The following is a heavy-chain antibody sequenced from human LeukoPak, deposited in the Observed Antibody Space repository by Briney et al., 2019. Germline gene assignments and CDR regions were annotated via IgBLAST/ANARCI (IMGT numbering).Heavy chain of an antibody. D-gene: IGHD5-18*01. CDR1: GFTFDDYA. Sequence: GGSLRPSCAASGFTFDDYAMHWVRQTPGKGLEWVSHISWNSATIEYADSVKGRFTISRDNAKNSLYLQMNSLRAEDTALYYCAKVAGIQLYYFDYWGQGTLVTVSS. V-gene: IGHV3-9*01. CDR2: ISWNSATI. J-gene: IGHJ4*02. CDR3: AKVAGIQLYYFDY.